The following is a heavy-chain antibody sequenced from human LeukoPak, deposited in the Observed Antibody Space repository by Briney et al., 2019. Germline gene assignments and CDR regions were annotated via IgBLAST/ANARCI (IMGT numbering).Heavy chain of an antibody. CDR3: AKGESSSWFD. D-gene: IGHD6-13*01. J-gene: IGHJ4*02. V-gene: IGHV3-74*01. Sequence: GGSLRLSCAASGFTFSTYRMHWVRQGPGKGLVWVSGMSSDGSSAVYADSVKGRFTISRDNAKNTLYLQMNSLRAEDTAVYYCAKGESSSWFDWGQGTLVTVS. CDR2: MSSDGSSA. CDR1: GFTFSTYR.